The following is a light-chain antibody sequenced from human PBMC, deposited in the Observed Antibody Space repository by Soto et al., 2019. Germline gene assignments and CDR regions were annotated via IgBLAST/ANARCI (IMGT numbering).Light chain of an antibody. CDR3: QQGSSFPIT. CDR1: QDINSR. V-gene: IGKV1-12*01. Sequence: DIQMTQSPSSVSASVGDRVTITCRASQDINSRLAWYQQKPGKAPKLLIYAASSLQSGVPSRFSGSGSGTDFTLTISSLQPEDFASYFCQQGSSFPITFGQGTRLETK. J-gene: IGKJ5*01. CDR2: AAS.